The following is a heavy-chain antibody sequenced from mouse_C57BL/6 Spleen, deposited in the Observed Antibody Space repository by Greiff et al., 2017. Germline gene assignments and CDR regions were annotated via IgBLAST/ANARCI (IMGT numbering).Heavy chain of an antibody. CDR1: GYAFSSSW. D-gene: IGHD4-1*01. V-gene: IGHV1-82*01. Sequence: LVESGPELVKPGASVKISCKASGYAFSSSWMNWVKQRPGKGLEWIGRIYPGDGDTNYNGKFKGKATLTADKSSSTAYMQLSSLTSEDSAVYFCARSWDEDDYWGQGTTLTVSS. CDR2: IYPGDGDT. CDR3: ARSWDEDDY. J-gene: IGHJ2*01.